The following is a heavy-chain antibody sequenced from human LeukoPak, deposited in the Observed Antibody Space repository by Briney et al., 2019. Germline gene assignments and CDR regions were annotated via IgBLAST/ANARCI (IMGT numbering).Heavy chain of an antibody. CDR2: ISSSSSYI. CDR1: GFTFSSYS. Sequence: GGSLRLSCAASGFTFSSYSMNWVRQAPGKGLEWVSSISSSSSYIYYADSVKGRFTISRDNAKNSLYLQMNSLRAEDTAVYYCARAFVGGYYYDSWGQGTLVTVSS. D-gene: IGHD3-16*01. V-gene: IGHV3-21*01. J-gene: IGHJ4*02. CDR3: ARAFVGGYYYDS.